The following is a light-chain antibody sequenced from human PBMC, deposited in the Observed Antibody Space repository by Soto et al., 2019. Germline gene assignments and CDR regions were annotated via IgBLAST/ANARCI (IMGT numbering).Light chain of an antibody. CDR2: EAS. CDR3: QQYGSSPCT. CDR1: QSVSSY. Sequence: EIVLSQSPATLSLSPGERATLSCRASQSVSSYLAWYQQNPGQAPRLLMYEASNRATGIPARFSGGGSGTDFTLTISILEPEDVAVYYCQQYGSSPCTFGQGTKLEI. J-gene: IGKJ2*02. V-gene: IGKV3-11*01.